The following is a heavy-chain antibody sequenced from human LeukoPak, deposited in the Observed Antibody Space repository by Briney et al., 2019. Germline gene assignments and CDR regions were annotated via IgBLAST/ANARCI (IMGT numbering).Heavy chain of an antibody. D-gene: IGHD3-10*01. CDR2: IYPGDSDT. CDR1: GYSFTSYW. CDR3: ARSIGAYYYGSGSYYSNYMDV. J-gene: IGHJ6*03. Sequence: GESLKISCKGSGYSFTSYWIGWVRQMPGKGLEWMGIIYPGDSDTRYSPSFQGQVTISAGKSISTAYLQWSSLKASDTAMYYCARSIGAYYYGSGSYYSNYMDVWGKGTTVTISS. V-gene: IGHV5-51*01.